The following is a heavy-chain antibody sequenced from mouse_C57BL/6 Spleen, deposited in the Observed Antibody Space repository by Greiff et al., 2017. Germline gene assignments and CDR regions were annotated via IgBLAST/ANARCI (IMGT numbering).Heavy chain of an antibody. Sequence: QVQLQQSGPGLVQPSPSLSITCTVSGFSLTSYGVHWVRQSPGKGLEWLGVIWRGGSTDYNAAFMSRLSITKDNSKSQVFCKMNSLQADDTAIYYCAKNGVYYDTSFDYWGQGTTLTVSA. V-gene: IGHV2-5*01. J-gene: IGHJ2*01. CDR2: IWRGGST. CDR1: GFSLTSYG. D-gene: IGHD2-4*01. CDR3: AKNGVYYDTSFDY.